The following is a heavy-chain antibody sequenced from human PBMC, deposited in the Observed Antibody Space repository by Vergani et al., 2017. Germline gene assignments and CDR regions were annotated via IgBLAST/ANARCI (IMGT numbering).Heavy chain of an antibody. D-gene: IGHD2-21*02. V-gene: IGHV1-18*01. J-gene: IGHJ4*02. CDR1: GYTFTNYG. Sequence: QVQLVQSGAEVKKPGASVNVSCKASGYTFTNYGISWVRQAPGQGLEWMGRISTRNGNAIYAQKFQGRVTVTTDTFTSTAYMELRSLRSDDTAVYYCVRDGVVVTGIPDTAADYWGQGTLVTVS. CDR2: ISTRNGNA. CDR3: VRDGVVVTGIPDTAADY.